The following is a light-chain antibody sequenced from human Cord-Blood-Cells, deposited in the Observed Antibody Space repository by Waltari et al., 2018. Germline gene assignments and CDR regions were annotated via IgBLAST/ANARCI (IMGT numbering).Light chain of an antibody. Sequence: VITHSPASFALPCVYRSSINCKSSQSVLYSSNNKNYLAWYQQKPGQPPKLLIYWASTRESGVPDRFSGSGSGTDFTLTISSLQAEDVAVYYCQQYYSTPITFGQGTRLEIK. CDR3: QQYYSTPIT. V-gene: IGKV4-1*01. CDR2: WAS. CDR1: QSVLYSSNNKNY. J-gene: IGKJ5*01.